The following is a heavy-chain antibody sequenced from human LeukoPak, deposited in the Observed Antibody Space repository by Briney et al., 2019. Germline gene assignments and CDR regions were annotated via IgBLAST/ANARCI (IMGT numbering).Heavy chain of an antibody. J-gene: IGHJ6*03. CDR1: GGSINSGALF. CDR2: IYYSGST. D-gene: IGHD5-18*01. CDR3: ARDGGGYTYGGDYYYYMDV. Sequence: PSETLSLTCTVTGGSINSGALFWSWIRQQPGKGLEWIGYIYYSGSTHYNPSLKSRISMSVDASKNQFSLKLTSVTAADTAVYYCARDGGGYTYGGDYYYYMDVWGKGTTVTVSS. V-gene: IGHV4-31*03.